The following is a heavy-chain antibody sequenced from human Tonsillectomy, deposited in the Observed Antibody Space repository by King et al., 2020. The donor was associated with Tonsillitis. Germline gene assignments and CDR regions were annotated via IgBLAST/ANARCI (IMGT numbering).Heavy chain of an antibody. CDR3: ASLSRGYSYGYPDY. J-gene: IGHJ4*02. CDR2: INHSGST. CDR1: GGSFSGYY. Sequence: VQLQQWGAGLLKPSETLSLTCAVYGGSFSGYYWSWIRQPPGKGREWIGEINHSGSTNYNPSLKSRVTISVDTSKNQFSLKLSSVTAADTAVYYCASLSRGYSYGYPDYWGQGTLVTVSS. D-gene: IGHD5-18*01. V-gene: IGHV4-34*01.